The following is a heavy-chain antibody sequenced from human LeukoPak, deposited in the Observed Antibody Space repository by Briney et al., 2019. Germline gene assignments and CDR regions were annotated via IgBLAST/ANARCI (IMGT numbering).Heavy chain of an antibody. J-gene: IGHJ4*02. D-gene: IGHD3-22*01. V-gene: IGHV3-48*03. CDR2: ISSSGSKI. CDR1: GFTFNSYE. CDR3: ARAGGIGSSGYSSLY. Sequence: PSGGSLRPSCAGSGFTFNSYEMNWVRQAPGKGLEWVSYISSSGSKIHYADSVKGRFTISRDNAKTSLYLQMNSLRAEDTAVYYCARAGGIGSSGYSSLYWGQGTLVTVSS.